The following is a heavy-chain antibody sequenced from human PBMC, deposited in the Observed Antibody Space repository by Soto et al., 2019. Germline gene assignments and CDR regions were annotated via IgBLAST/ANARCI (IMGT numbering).Heavy chain of an antibody. V-gene: IGHV3-23*01. CDR3: TRASPDRHHMDV. CDR2: ITETGGDT. Sequence: GGSLRLSCAASGFTFSKFVMRWVRQTPGKGLEWVSTITETGGDTYYTDSVKGRFTISRDNSRSTLFLQMTSLRAEDTALYYCTRASPDRHHMDVWGQGTTVTV. CDR1: GFTFSKFV. J-gene: IGHJ6*02.